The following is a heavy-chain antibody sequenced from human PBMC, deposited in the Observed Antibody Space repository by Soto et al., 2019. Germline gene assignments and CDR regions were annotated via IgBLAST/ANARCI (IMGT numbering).Heavy chain of an antibody. CDR3: AKITFAATQTFDY. V-gene: IGHV1-69*13. Sequence: SVKVSCKASGGTFSSYAISWVRQAPGQGLEWMGGIIPIFGTANYAQKFQGRVTITADESTSTAYMELSSLSSEHTALSHCAKITFAATQTFDYWGQGTLVTVSS. CDR2: IIPIFGTA. D-gene: IGHD1-26*01. J-gene: IGHJ4*02. CDR1: GGTFSSYA.